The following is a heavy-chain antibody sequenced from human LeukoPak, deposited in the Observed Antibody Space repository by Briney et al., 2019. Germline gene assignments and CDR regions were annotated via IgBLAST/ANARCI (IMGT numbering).Heavy chain of an antibody. Sequence: GGSLRLSCAASGFTFSRFAMSWVRQAPGKGLELVSAISGSGSDTYYADSVKGRFTVSRDNSKNTLYLQMNSLRAEDTALYYCAKDRYGDYSFEYWGQGTLVTVSS. CDR2: ISGSGSDT. J-gene: IGHJ4*02. CDR1: GFTFSRFA. D-gene: IGHD4-17*01. V-gene: IGHV3-23*01. CDR3: AKDRYGDYSFEY.